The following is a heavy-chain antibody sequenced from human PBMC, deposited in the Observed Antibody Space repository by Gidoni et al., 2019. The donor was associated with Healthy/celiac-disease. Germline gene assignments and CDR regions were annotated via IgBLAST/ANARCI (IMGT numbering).Heavy chain of an antibody. CDR2: IRSQANSYAT. Sequence: GQRVESGGRQVQHGGSLKLSCAASAFTFSGSAMHGVREASGKGLEWVGRIRSQANSYATAYAASVKGRFTISRDDSNHSAYLQMNSLHTEDTAVYYCTRATSGDYTGHSYCGQGTLVTVSS. D-gene: IGHD4-17*01. CDR1: AFTFSGSA. CDR3: TRATSGDYTGHSY. J-gene: IGHJ1*01. V-gene: IGHV3-73*02.